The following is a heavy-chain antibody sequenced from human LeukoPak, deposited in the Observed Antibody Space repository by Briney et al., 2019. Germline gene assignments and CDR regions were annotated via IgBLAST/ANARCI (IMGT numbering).Heavy chain of an antibody. Sequence: AASVKVSCKASGYTFTSYGISWVRQAPGQGLEWMGWISAYNGNTNYAQKLQGRVTMTTDTSTSTAYMELRSLRSDDTAVYYCARSRIAVALEAFDIWGQGTMVTVSS. CDR1: GYTFTSYG. CDR3: ARSRIAVALEAFDI. CDR2: ISAYNGNT. J-gene: IGHJ3*02. V-gene: IGHV1-18*01. D-gene: IGHD6-19*01.